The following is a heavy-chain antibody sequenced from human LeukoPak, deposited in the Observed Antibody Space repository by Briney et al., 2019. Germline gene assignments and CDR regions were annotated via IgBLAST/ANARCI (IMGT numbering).Heavy chain of an antibody. D-gene: IGHD2-15*01. CDR1: SDLSSFYY. CDR3: ARPGQSSWWIYFNF. J-gene: IGHJ4*02. Sequence: PSDTLSLTCTVSSDLSSFYYWTWIRQTPGKGLEWIGNIHTSGSTDYNPSLKSRGFMSIDTSKHQFSLRLSSVTAADSAIYYCARPGQSSWWIYFNFWGQGALVTVSS. V-gene: IGHV4-4*09. CDR2: IHTSGST.